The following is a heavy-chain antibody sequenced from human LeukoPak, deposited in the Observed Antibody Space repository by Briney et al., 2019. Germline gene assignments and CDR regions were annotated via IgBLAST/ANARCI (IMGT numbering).Heavy chain of an antibody. J-gene: IGHJ4*02. CDR1: GFIFSGYA. CDR2: ISYDGSSK. Sequence: GGSLRLSCAASGFIFSGYAMHWVRQAPGKGLEWVAAISYDGSSKYYADSVKGRFTISRDNSKNTLYLQMNSLRAEDTAVYYCARVWQQLILIFYFEYWGQGTLVTVSS. D-gene: IGHD6-13*01. V-gene: IGHV3-30*04. CDR3: ARVWQQLILIFYFEY.